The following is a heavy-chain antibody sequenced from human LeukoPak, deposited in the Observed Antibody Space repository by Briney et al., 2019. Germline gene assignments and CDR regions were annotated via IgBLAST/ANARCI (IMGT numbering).Heavy chain of an antibody. D-gene: IGHD2-8*01. CDR3: ARVYPRGRWFDP. Sequence: SETLSLTCTVSGGSISSYYWSWIRQPPGKGLEWIGEINHSGSTNYNPSLKSRVTISVDTSKNQFSLKLSSVTAADTAVYYCARVYPRGRWFDPWGQGTLVTVSS. J-gene: IGHJ5*02. CDR2: INHSGST. CDR1: GGSISSYY. V-gene: IGHV4-34*01.